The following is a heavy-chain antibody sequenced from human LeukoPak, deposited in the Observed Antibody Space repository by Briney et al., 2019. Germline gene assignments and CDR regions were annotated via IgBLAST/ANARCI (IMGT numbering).Heavy chain of an antibody. CDR2: IYTSGGT. D-gene: IGHD3-22*01. V-gene: IGHV4-4*07. CDR3: ARDYYDSSGYYFEDY. CDR1: GGSISSYY. J-gene: IGHJ4*02. Sequence: PSETLSLTCTVSGGSISSYYWSWIRQPAGRGLEWIGRIYTSGGTNYNPSLKSRVTMSVDTSKNQFSLKLSSVTAADTAVYYCARDYYDSSGYYFEDYWGQGTLVTVSS.